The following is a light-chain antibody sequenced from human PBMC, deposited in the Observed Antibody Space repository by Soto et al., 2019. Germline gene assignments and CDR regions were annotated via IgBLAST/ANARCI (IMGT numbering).Light chain of an antibody. CDR3: QQRSNWPPRT. Sequence: EIVLTQSPATLSLSPGERATLSRRASQSVSSYLAWYQQKPGQAPRLLIYDASNRATGIPARFSGSGSGTDFTLTISSLEPEDFAVYYCQQRSNWPPRTFGQGTKLEIK. J-gene: IGKJ2*01. CDR1: QSVSSY. V-gene: IGKV3-11*01. CDR2: DAS.